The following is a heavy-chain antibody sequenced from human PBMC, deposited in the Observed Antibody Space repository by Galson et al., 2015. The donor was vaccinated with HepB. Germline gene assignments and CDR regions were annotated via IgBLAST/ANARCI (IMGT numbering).Heavy chain of an antibody. CDR2: IIPILGIA. Sequence: SCKASGGTFSSYTISWVRQAPGQGLEWMGRIIPILGIANYAQKFQGRVTITADKSTSTAYMELSSLRSEDTAVYYCASLLRRPWDAWPHGMDVWGQGTTVTVSS. CDR3: ASLLRRPWDAWPHGMDV. J-gene: IGHJ6*02. D-gene: IGHD1-26*01. CDR1: GGTFSSYT. V-gene: IGHV1-69*02.